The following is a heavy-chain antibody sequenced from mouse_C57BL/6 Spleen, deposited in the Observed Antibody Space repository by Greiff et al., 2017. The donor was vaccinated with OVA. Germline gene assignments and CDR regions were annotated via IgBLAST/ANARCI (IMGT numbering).Heavy chain of an antibody. D-gene: IGHD1-1*01. CDR3: ARDYYGSSHGYFDV. CDR2: IHPNSGST. V-gene: IGHV1-64*01. Sequence: QVQLQQPGAELVKPGASVKLSCKASGYTFTSYWMHWVKQRPGQGLEWIGMIHPNSGSTNYNEKFKSKATLTVDKSSSTAYMQLSSLTSEDSAVYYCARDYYGSSHGYFDVWGTGTTVTVSS. CDR1: GYTFTSYW. J-gene: IGHJ1*03.